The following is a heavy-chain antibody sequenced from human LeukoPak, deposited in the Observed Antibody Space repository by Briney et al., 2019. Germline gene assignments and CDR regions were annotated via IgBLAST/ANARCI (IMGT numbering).Heavy chain of an antibody. D-gene: IGHD3-10*01. Sequence: GGSLRLSCAASGFTFSNAWMSWVRQAPGKGLELVGLIKSKTDGGTTDYAAPVKGRFTISRDDSKKTLYLQMNSLKTEDTAVYYCTTEYYYGSGSYYPDYWGQGTLVTVSS. V-gene: IGHV3-15*01. CDR3: TTEYYYGSGSYYPDY. CDR1: GFTFSNAW. J-gene: IGHJ4*02. CDR2: IKSKTDGGTT.